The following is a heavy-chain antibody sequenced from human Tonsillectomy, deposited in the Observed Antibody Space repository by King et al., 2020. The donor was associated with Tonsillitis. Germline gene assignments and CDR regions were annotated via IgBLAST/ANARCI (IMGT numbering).Heavy chain of an antibody. CDR1: GLTFSSYA. D-gene: IGHD6-13*01. J-gene: IGHJ4*02. CDR3: ASGYSSSWYVRGSFDY. Sequence: VQLVESGGGVVQPGRSLRLSCAASGLTFSSYAMHWVRQAPGKGLEWVAVISYDGSNKYYADSVKGRFTISRDNSKNTLYLQMNSLRAEDTAVYYCASGYSSSWYVRGSFDYWGQGTLVTVSS. CDR2: ISYDGSNK. V-gene: IGHV3-30*01.